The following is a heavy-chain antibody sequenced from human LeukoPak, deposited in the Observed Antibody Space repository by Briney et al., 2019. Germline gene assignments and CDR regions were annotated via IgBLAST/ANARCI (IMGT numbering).Heavy chain of an antibody. CDR1: GGTISSYY. D-gene: IGHD3-3*01. J-gene: IGHJ4*02. CDR3: ASNEWSGYYFDY. Sequence: PSETLSLICTVSGGTISSYYWNWIRQPPGKGLEWIGYIHDSGSTKYNPSLKSRVAISVDTSKNQSSLKLSSVTAADTALYYCASNEWSGYYFDYWGQGTLVTVSS. CDR2: IHDSGST. V-gene: IGHV4-59*08.